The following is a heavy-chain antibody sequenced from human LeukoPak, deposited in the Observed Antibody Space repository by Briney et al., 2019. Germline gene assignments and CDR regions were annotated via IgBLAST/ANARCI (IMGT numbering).Heavy chain of an antibody. CDR1: GFTFDDYA. Sequence: GGSLRLSCAASGFTFDDYAMHWVRQAPGKGLERVSGISWNSGSIGSADSVKGRFTISRDNAKNSLYLQMNSLRAEDTAVYYCAREAYYYDSSGYHADYWGQGTLSPSPQ. CDR3: AREAYYYDSSGYHADY. CDR2: ISWNSGSI. D-gene: IGHD3-22*01. J-gene: IGHJ4*02. V-gene: IGHV3-9*01.